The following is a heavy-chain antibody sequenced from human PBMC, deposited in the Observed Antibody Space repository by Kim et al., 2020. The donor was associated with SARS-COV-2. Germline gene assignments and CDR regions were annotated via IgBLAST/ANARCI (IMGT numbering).Heavy chain of an antibody. D-gene: IGHD3-10*01. CDR2: FDPEDGET. CDR1: GYTLTELS. J-gene: IGHJ4*02. CDR3: ATGGKVRGVSDY. V-gene: IGHV1-24*01. Sequence: ASVKVSCKVSGYTLTELSMHWVRQAPGKGLEWMGGFDPEDGETIYAQKFQGRVTMTEDTSTDTAYMELSSLRSEDTAVYYCATGGKVRGVSDYWGQGTLVTVSS.